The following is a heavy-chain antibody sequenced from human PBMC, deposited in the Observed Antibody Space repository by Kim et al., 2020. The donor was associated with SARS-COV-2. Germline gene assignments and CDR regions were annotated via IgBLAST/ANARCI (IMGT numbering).Heavy chain of an antibody. J-gene: IGHJ6*02. D-gene: IGHD5-12*01. CDR3: ARDKPIVATLKVAFDYGMDV. V-gene: IGHV3-21*01. CDR1: GFTFSSYS. CDR2: ISSISSYI. Sequence: LSLTCAASGFTFSSYSMNWVRQAPGKGLEWVSSISSISSYIYYSDSVKGRFTISRDNAKNSLYLQMNSLRAEDTAVYYCARDKPIVATLKVAFDYGMDVWGQGTTVTVS.